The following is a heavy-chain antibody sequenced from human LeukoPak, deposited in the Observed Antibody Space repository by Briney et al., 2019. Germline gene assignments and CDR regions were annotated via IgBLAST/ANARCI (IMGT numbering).Heavy chain of an antibody. D-gene: IGHD1-14*01. Sequence: SETLSLTCTVSGGSISSYYWSWIRQPPGKRLEWIGYIFHSGSTNYNPSLKSRVTISVDTSKNQFSLRLTSVTAADTAVYYCVRTNPWDLTYYFDYWGQGTLVTVSS. CDR3: VRTNPWDLTYYFDY. CDR1: GGSISSYY. J-gene: IGHJ4*02. V-gene: IGHV4-59*01. CDR2: IFHSGST.